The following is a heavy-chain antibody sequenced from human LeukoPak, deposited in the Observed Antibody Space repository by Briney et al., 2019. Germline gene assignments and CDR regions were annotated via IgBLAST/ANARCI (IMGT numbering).Heavy chain of an antibody. J-gene: IGHJ4*02. D-gene: IGHD3-3*01. CDR3: ARLFGVMRDFDY. Sequence: SETLSLTCTVSGGSISSGNYYWSWIRQPPGRGLEWIGYIYYSGSTYYNPSLKRRVTISADTSENQLSLQVSSVTAADTAVYYCARLFGVMRDFDYWGQGTLVTVSS. CDR1: GGSISSGNYY. CDR2: IYYSGST. V-gene: IGHV4-30-4*08.